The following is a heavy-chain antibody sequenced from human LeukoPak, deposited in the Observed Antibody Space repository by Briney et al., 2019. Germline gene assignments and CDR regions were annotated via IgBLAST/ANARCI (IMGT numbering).Heavy chain of an antibody. CDR1: GGSISSYY. D-gene: IGHD3-22*01. CDR3: ARVLTDAYYYDSSGFGNAFDI. J-gene: IGHJ3*02. Sequence: SETLSLTCTVSGGSISSYYWSWIRQPPGKGLEWIGYIYYSGSTNYNPSLKSRVTISVDTSKNQFSLKLSSVTAADTAVYYCARVLTDAYYYDSSGFGNAFDIWGQGTMVTISS. CDR2: IYYSGST. V-gene: IGHV4-59*01.